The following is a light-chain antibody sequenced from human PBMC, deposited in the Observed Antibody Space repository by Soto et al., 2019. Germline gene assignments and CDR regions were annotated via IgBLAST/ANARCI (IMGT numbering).Light chain of an antibody. Sequence: QAVVTQPASVSGSPGQSITVSCTGTSGDIGTYNYVSWYQQHPDKAPKLIIYDVSNRPSGVSNRFSGSKSGNTASLTISGLQAEDEAHYYCSSYTSSNTAIFGGGTKVTVL. CDR1: SGDIGTYNY. CDR3: SSYTSSNTAI. CDR2: DVS. J-gene: IGLJ2*01. V-gene: IGLV2-14*03.